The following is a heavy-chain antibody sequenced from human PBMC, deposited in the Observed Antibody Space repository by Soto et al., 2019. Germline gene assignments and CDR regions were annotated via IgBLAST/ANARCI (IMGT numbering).Heavy chain of an antibody. Sequence: QLQLQESGSGLVKPSQTLSLTCAVSGGSISSGGYSWSWIRQPPGKGLEWIGYIYHSGSTYYNPSHKSRLTISVDRSVNQFFLKLSSVTSADTAVYYCASAGGLGAAAADYWGQGTLVTVSS. CDR2: IYHSGST. CDR1: GGSISSGGYS. V-gene: IGHV4-30-2*01. D-gene: IGHD6-25*01. J-gene: IGHJ4*02. CDR3: ASAGGLGAAAADY.